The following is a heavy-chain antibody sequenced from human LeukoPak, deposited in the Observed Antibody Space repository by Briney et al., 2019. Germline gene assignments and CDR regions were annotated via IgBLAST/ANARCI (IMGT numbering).Heavy chain of an antibody. CDR1: GFTVSSNY. D-gene: IGHD2-15*01. CDR3: VAGYCSGDSCYSGPLQH. Sequence: GGSLRLSCAVSGFTVSSNYMSWGRQAPGKGLEWVSVVHSGDITYYADSVKGRFTISRDNSKNTLYLQMNSLRADDTAVYFCVAGYCSGDSCYSGPLQHWGQGTLVTVSS. V-gene: IGHV3-53*01. J-gene: IGHJ1*01. CDR2: VHSGDIT.